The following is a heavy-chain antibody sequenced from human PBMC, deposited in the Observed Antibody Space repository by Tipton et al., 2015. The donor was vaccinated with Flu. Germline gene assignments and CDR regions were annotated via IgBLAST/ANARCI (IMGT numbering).Heavy chain of an antibody. D-gene: IGHD5-24*01. J-gene: IGHJ4*02. Sequence: TLSLTCAVYGWSFSGYYWSWIRQPPGKGLEWIGEINHSGGTNYSPSLKSRVTISVDTSKNQFSLKLSSVTAADRAMYYCARRREGYNCFDYWGQGTLVTVSS. CDR3: ARRREGYNCFDY. CDR1: GWSFSGYY. CDR2: INHSGGT. V-gene: IGHV4-34*01.